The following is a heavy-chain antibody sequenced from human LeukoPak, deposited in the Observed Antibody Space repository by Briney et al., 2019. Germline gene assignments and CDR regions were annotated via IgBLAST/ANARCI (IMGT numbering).Heavy chain of an antibody. V-gene: IGHV3-7*01. CDR1: RFTFSGYW. J-gene: IGHJ4*02. D-gene: IGHD2/OR15-2a*01. CDR3: ARPTYPCATLFYFDS. CDR2: IKPDGSDN. Sequence: GGSLRLSCAASRFTFSGYWMTWVRQAPGKGLEWVAFIKPDGSDNYYADSVKGRFTISRDNAKNSLYLQMNSLGAEDTAVYYCARPTYPCATLFYFDSWGQGTLVTVSS.